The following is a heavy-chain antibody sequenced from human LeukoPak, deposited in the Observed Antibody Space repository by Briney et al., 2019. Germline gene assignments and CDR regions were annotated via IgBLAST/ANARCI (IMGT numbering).Heavy chain of an antibody. D-gene: IGHD3-22*01. V-gene: IGHV4-39*01. CDR2: IYCSGRT. CDR3: AICREFYSDSSGYCNYFDY. J-gene: IGHJ4*02. Sequence: PSETLSLTCSVSGSSISSSSDYWGWIRQPPGKGLEWIGSIYCSGRTYYNLSLKSRVTMSVDTSKNQFSLKLSSVTAADTAVYYCAICREFYSDSSGYCNYFDYWGQGTLVTVSS. CDR1: GSSISSSSDY.